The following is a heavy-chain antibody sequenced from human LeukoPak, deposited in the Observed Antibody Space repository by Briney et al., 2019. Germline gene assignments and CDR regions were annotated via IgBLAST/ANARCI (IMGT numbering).Heavy chain of an antibody. CDR3: AREVGSGNSDRYFDY. CDR2: INSDGSST. J-gene: IGHJ4*02. Sequence: GGSLRLSCIASGFTFSNYWMHWVRQAPGKGLVWVSRINSDGSSTSYADSVKGRFTISRDNAKNTLYLQMNSLRAEDTAVYYCAREVGSGNSDRYFDYRGQGTLVTVSS. V-gene: IGHV3-74*01. CDR1: GFTFSNYW. D-gene: IGHD3-10*01.